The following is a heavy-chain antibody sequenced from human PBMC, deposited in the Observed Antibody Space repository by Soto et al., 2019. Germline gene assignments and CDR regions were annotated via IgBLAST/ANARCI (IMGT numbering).Heavy chain of an antibody. V-gene: IGHV3-23*01. J-gene: IGHJ4*02. CDR1: GFTFSSYA. D-gene: IGHD3-3*01. CDR3: ARVLRFLEWFTD. Sequence: LRLSCAASGFTFSSYAMSWVRQAPGKGLEWVSAISGSGGSTYYADSVKGRFTISRDNSKNTLYLQMNSLRAEDTAVYYCARVLRFLEWFTDWGQGTLVTVSS. CDR2: ISGSGGST.